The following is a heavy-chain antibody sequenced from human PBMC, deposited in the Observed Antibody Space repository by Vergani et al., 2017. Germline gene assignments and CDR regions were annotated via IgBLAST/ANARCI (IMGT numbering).Heavy chain of an antibody. CDR3: AGVPVDTAMVFDP. CDR1: GYTFTSYY. CDR2: INPSGGST. V-gene: IGHV1-46*01. J-gene: IGHJ5*02. Sequence: QVQLVQSGAEVKKPGASVKVSCKASGYTFTSYYMHWVRQAPGQGLEWMGIINPSGGSTSYAQKFQGRVTMTRDTSTSTVYMELSSRRSEDTAVYYCAGVPVDTAMVFDPWGQGTLVTVSS. D-gene: IGHD5-18*01.